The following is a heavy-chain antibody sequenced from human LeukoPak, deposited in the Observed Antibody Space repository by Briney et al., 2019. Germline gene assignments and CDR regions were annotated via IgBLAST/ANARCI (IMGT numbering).Heavy chain of an antibody. J-gene: IGHJ4*02. CDR1: GGSISGHY. Sequence: SETLSLTCTVSGGSISGHYWSWIRQPPGKGLEWIGFVSYSGSTNYNPSLNGRVTISLDTSKSQFSLRLNSVTAADTAVFYCARGGASSRYFDYWGQGTLVTVSS. CDR3: ARGGASSRYFDY. CDR2: VSYSGST. V-gene: IGHV4-59*11. D-gene: IGHD1-26*01.